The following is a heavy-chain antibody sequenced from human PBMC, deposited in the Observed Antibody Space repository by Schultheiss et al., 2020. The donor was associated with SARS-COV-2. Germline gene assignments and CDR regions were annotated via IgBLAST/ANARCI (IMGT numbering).Heavy chain of an antibody. D-gene: IGHD3-3*01. CDR1: GFTFSSYG. CDR2: IWYDGSNK. Sequence: GGSLRLSCAASGFTFSSYGMHWVRQAPGKGLEWVAVIWYDGSNKYYADSVKGRFTISRDNSKNTLYLQMNSLRAEDTAVYYCAKDSGGYYVDYFDYWGQGTLVTVSS. V-gene: IGHV3-33*06. CDR3: AKDSGGYYVDYFDY. J-gene: IGHJ4*02.